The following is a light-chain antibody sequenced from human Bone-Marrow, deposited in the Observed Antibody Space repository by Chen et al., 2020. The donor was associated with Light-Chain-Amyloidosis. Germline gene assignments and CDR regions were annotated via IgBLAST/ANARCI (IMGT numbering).Light chain of an antibody. Sequence: SYELTQPLSVSLSPAQTARITCSGDDLPTKYAYWYQQKPGQAPVLVIHRDTERPSGISERFSGSSSGTTATLTISGVQAEDEADYHCQSADSSGTYEVIFGGGTKLTVL. V-gene: IGLV3-25*03. CDR1: DLPTKY. CDR2: RDT. CDR3: QSADSSGTYEVI. J-gene: IGLJ2*01.